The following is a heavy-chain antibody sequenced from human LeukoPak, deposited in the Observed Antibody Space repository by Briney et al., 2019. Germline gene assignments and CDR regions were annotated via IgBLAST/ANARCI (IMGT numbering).Heavy chain of an antibody. D-gene: IGHD3-16*01. CDR1: GFTFSGYW. CDR3: ARDFTYASDQ. V-gene: IGHV3-74*01. Sequence: PGGSLRLSCAASGFTFSGYWMHWVRQVPGKGLVWVSHINTDGSTTTYADSVKGRFTISRDNAKNTLYLQMNSLRAEDTAVYYCARDFTYASDQWGQGTLVTVSS. J-gene: IGHJ4*02. CDR2: INTDGSTT.